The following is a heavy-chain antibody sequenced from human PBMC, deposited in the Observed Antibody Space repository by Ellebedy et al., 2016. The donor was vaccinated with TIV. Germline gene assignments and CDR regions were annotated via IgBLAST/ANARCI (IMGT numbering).Heavy chain of an antibody. Sequence: GESLKISCTASGFTFGDYAMSWFRQAPGKGLEWVGFIRSKAYGGTTEYAASVKGRFTISRDNSKSIAYLQMNSLKTEDTAVYYCTREEGSMVRGVIVVDYWGQGTLVTVSS. D-gene: IGHD3-10*01. CDR3: TREEGSMVRGVIVVDY. CDR1: GFTFGDYA. V-gene: IGHV3-49*03. CDR2: IRSKAYGGTT. J-gene: IGHJ4*02.